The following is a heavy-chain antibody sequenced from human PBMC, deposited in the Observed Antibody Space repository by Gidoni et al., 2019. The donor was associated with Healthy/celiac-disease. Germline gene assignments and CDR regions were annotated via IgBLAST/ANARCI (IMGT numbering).Heavy chain of an antibody. J-gene: IGHJ3*02. Sequence: EVQLLESGGGLVQPGGSLRLSCAASGFPFSLYAMSWVRQAPGKGLEWVSAISGSGGSTYYADSVKGRFTISRDNSKNTLYLQMNSLRAEDTAVYYCANLCSGGSCYKDAFDIWGQGTMVTVSS. CDR3: ANLCSGGSCYKDAFDI. V-gene: IGHV3-23*01. D-gene: IGHD2-15*01. CDR1: GFPFSLYA. CDR2: ISGSGGST.